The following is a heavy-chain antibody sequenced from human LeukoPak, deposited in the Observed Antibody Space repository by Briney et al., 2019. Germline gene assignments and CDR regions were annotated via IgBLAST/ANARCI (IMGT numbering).Heavy chain of an antibody. CDR2: ISAYNGNT. D-gene: IGHD2-21*01. CDR3: ARSSSVTIPGYYFDY. CDR1: GYTFTSYG. V-gene: IGHV1-18*01. J-gene: IGHJ4*02. Sequence: ASVKVSCKASGYTFTSYGISWVRQAPGQGLEWMGWISAYNGNTNYALKLQGRVTMTTDTSTSTAYMELRSLRSDDTAVYYCARSSSVTIPGYYFDYWGQGTLVTVSS.